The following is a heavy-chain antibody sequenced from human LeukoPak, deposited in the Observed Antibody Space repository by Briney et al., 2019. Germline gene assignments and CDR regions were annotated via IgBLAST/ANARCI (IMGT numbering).Heavy chain of an antibody. CDR1: GGSISSYY. D-gene: IGHD3-10*01. V-gene: IGHV4-59*01. Sequence: SETLSLTCTVSGGSISSYYWSWIRQPPGKGLEWIGYIYYSGSTNYNPSLKSRVTISVDTSKNQFSLKLSSVTAADTAVYYCASSYYYEGFDPWGQGTLVTVSS. CDR3: ASSYYYEGFDP. J-gene: IGHJ5*02. CDR2: IYYSGST.